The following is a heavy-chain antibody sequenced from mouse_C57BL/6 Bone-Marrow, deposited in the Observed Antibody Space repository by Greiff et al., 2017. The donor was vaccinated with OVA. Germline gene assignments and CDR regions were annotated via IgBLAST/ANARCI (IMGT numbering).Heavy chain of an antibody. CDR3: AKKTICYDYGACAMDY. Sequence: QVQLQQSGPGLVQPSQSLSITCTVSGFSLTSYGVHWVRQSPGKGLEWLGVIWRGGSTDYNAAFMTRLSITKDNSKSQGCFKLNRLHADDTAIYYCAKKTICYDYGACAMDYWGQGTSVTVSS. V-gene: IGHV2-5*01. D-gene: IGHD2-4*01. CDR1: GFSLTSYG. CDR2: IWRGGST. J-gene: IGHJ4*01.